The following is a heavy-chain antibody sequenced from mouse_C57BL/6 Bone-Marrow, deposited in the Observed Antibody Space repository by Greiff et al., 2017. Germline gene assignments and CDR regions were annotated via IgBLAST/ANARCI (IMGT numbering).Heavy chain of an antibody. CDR2: ISYDGSN. J-gene: IGHJ4*01. V-gene: IGHV3-6*01. Sequence: DVQLQESGPGLVKPSQSLSLTCSVTGYSITSGYYWNWIRQFPGNKLEWMGYISYDGSNNYNPSLKNRISITRDTSKNQFFLKLNSVTTEDTATYYCARDLNTTVVAHYAMDYWGQGTSVTVSS. CDR3: ARDLNTTVVAHYAMDY. CDR1: GYSITSGYY. D-gene: IGHD1-1*01.